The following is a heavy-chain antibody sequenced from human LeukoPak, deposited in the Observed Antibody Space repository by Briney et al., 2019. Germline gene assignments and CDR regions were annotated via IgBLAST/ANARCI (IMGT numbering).Heavy chain of an antibody. Sequence: GGSLRLSCAASGFTFSSHSMNWVRQAPGKGLEWVSSIDLSATYIYYAASMRGRFTISRDSAKNSLYLQMNSVRAEDTAVYYCARSAAGTDYYYGMDVWGQGTTVTVSS. D-gene: IGHD6-13*01. CDR3: ARSAAGTDYYYGMDV. J-gene: IGHJ6*02. CDR1: GFTFSSHS. CDR2: IDLSATYI. V-gene: IGHV3-21*01.